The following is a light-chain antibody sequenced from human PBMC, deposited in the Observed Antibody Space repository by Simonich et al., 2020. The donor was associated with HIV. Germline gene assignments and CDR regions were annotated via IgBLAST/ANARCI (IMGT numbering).Light chain of an antibody. CDR2: ESS. V-gene: IGKV1-5*03. Sequence: DIQMTQSPSTLSASLGDRVTITFRASQSISTWLALYQQKPGKAPKLLIYESSSFEIGVPARFSGSGSGTKFTLPISSVQPEDFSTYYCQQAINFPRTFGKGTKVEVK. CDR3: QQAINFPRT. CDR1: QSISTW. J-gene: IGKJ1*01.